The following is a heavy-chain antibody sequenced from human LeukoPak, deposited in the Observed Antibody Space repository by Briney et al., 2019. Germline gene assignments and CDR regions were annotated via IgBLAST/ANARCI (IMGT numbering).Heavy chain of an antibody. CDR1: GFTLSSYR. CDR3: SKKKADYCYPSSFDY. D-gene: IGHD2/OR15-2a*01. V-gene: IGHV3-74*01. Sequence: LAGGSLTLLCAPFGFTLSSYRMHWARQAPGKGRVWVSCINKDGNSIHHTDPVKGRYTISRDNAKNSLYLQMNRPRDEDTAGYYCSKKKADYCYPSSFDYWGQGTLVTVSS. J-gene: IGHJ4*02. CDR2: INKDGNSI.